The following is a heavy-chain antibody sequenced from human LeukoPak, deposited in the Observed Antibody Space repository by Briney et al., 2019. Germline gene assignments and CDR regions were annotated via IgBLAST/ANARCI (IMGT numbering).Heavy chain of an antibody. CDR1: GVSISPYY. CDR3: ARLSAAVHLGAFDL. D-gene: IGHD3-3*01. Sequence: SETLSLTCAVSGVSISPYYWAWIRQPPGKGLEWIGYIHTSGSNNQYPSLKSRVTISVDKSKNHFSLRLTSATAADTAVYYCARLSAAVHLGAFDLWGQGTMVTVSS. J-gene: IGHJ3*01. V-gene: IGHV4-4*09. CDR2: IHTSGSN.